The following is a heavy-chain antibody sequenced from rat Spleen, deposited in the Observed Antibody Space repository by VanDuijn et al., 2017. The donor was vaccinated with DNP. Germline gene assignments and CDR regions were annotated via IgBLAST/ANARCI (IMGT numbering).Heavy chain of an antibody. J-gene: IGHJ2*01. CDR2: ISYSGGT. V-gene: IGHV3-1*01. CDR3: ARWVRYFDS. D-gene: IGHD4-5*01. CDR1: DYSITNNY. Sequence: EVQLQESGPGLVKPSQSLSLTCSVTDYSITNNYWGWIRKFPGNKMEYLGYISYSGGTNYNPFLKSRISITRDTSKNQFFLHLNSLTTEDTATYYCARWVRYFDSWGQGVMVTVSS.